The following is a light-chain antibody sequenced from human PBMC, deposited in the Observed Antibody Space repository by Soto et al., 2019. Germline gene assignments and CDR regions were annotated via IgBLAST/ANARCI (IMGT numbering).Light chain of an antibody. CDR1: QSVGSN. CDR2: GVS. CDR3: QQYNNWPQT. J-gene: IGKJ1*01. Sequence: ERVMTQSPGTLSVSPGESVTLSCRASQSVGSNLAWYQQKVGQAPRLLIYGVSTRATGIPARFSGSGSGRQFTLTISSLQSEDFAVYYCQQYNNWPQTFGQGTKVDIK. V-gene: IGKV3-15*01.